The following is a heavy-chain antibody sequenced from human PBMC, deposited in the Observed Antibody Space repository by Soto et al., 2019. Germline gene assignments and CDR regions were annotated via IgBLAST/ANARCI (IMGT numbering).Heavy chain of an antibody. CDR3: ARGLYGDYAAIDY. Sequence: QVQLQQWGAGLLKPSETLSLTCAVYGGSFSGYYWSWIRQPPGKGLEWIGEINHSGSTNYNPSLKSRVTISVDTSKNQFSLKLSSVTAADTAVYYCARGLYGDYAAIDYWGQGTLVTVSS. CDR2: INHSGST. J-gene: IGHJ4*02. D-gene: IGHD4-17*01. V-gene: IGHV4-34*01. CDR1: GGSFSGYY.